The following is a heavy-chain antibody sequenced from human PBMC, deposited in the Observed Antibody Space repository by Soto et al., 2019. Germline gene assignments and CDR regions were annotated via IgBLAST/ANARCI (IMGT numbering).Heavy chain of an antibody. CDR3: ARQNYYDSDGFNCWGALEH. D-gene: IGHD3-22*01. CDR1: GFLFHTYV. Sequence: GGSLRLSCAASGFLFHTYVMHWVRQAPGKGLEWAAVMSYDGTIKYYLDSVKGRFTISRDNSKNTLYLQMTGLRPEDTAVYYCARQNYYDSDGFNCWGALEHWCPGTMVTVSS. J-gene: IGHJ3*01. CDR2: MSYDGTIK. V-gene: IGHV3-30-3*01.